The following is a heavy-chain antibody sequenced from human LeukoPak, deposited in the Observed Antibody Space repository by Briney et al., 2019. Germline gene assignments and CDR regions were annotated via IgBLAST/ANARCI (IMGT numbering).Heavy chain of an antibody. J-gene: IGHJ5*02. CDR1: GYIFTGYY. CDR3: ARAGLGIAAGLGDWFDP. V-gene: IGHV1-2*02. D-gene: IGHD6-13*01. CDR2: IHPNSGGT. Sequence: ASVKVSCKASGYIFTGYYMHWVRQAPGQGLEWMGWIHPNSGGTKFARKFQGRVTMTRDTSISTASTELSSLRSDDTAVYYCARAGLGIAAGLGDWFDPWGQGTLVTVSS.